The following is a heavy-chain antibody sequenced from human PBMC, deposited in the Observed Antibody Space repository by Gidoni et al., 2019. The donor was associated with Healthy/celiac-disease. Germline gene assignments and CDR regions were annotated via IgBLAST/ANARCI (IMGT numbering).Heavy chain of an antibody. V-gene: IGHV4-39*07. CDR2: IYYSGST. CDR1: GGSIRSSSYY. D-gene: IGHD5-12*01. CDR3: ARDPVVVATIRMYGMDV. Sequence: QLQLQESGPGLVKPSETLSLTCTVSGGSIRSSSYYWGWIRQPPGKGLEWIGSIYYSGSTYYNPSLKSRVTISVDTSKNQFSLKLSSVTAADTAVYYCARDPVVVATIRMYGMDVWGQGTTVTVSS. J-gene: IGHJ6*02.